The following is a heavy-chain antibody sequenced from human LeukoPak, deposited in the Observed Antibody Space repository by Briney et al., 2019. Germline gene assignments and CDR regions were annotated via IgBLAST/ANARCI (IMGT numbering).Heavy chain of an antibody. CDR3: AREVGYCSGGSCYSYFDY. J-gene: IGHJ4*02. D-gene: IGHD2-15*01. CDR2: VYYSGST. V-gene: IGHV4-59*01. Sequence: SETLSLTCTVSGGSISSYYWSWIRQPPGKGLEWIGYVYYSGSTNYNASLTNRVTISVDTSKNQFSLKLSSVTAADTAVYYCAREVGYCSGGSCYSYFDYWGQGTLVTVSS. CDR1: GGSISSYY.